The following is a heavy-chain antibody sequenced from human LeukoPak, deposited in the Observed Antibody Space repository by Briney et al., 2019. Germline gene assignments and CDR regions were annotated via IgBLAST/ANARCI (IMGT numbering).Heavy chain of an antibody. CDR1: GGSISSYY. J-gene: IGHJ6*02. Sequence: SETLSLTCTVSGGSISSYYWSWIRQPPGKGLEWIGYIYYSGSTNYNPSLKSRVTISVDTSKNQFSLKLSSVTAADTAVYYCARGDSSGYTYYYYGMDVWGQGTAVTVSS. D-gene: IGHD3-22*01. CDR3: ARGDSSGYTYYYYGMDV. CDR2: IYYSGST. V-gene: IGHV4-59*01.